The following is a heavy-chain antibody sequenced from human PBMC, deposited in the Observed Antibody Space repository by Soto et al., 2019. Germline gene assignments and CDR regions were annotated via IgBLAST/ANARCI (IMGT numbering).Heavy chain of an antibody. J-gene: IGHJ6*02. D-gene: IGHD3-3*01. CDR3: ARDRGPGPYDFWSGYSSDYYYYGMDV. CDR2: IYTSGST. V-gene: IGHV4-4*07. CDR1: GGSISSYY. Sequence: SETLSLTCTVSGGSISSYYWSWIRQPAGKGLEWIGRIYTSGSTNYNPSLKSRVTMSVDTSKNQFSLKLSSVAAADTAVYYCARDRGPGPYDFWSGYSSDYYYYGMDVWGQGTTVTVSS.